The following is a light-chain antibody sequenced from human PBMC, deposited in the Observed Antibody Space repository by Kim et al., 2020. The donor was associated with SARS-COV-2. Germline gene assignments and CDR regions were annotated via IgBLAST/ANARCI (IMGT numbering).Light chain of an antibody. Sequence: IQLTQSPSSLSASVGDRVTIACRASQGISSYLAWHQQKPGKAPKLLIHAASTLQSGVPSRFSGSGSGTDFTLTISSLQPEDFATYYCQQFNSYPLTFGGGTKVEIK. CDR1: QGISSY. CDR3: QQFNSYPLT. CDR2: AAS. V-gene: IGKV1-9*01. J-gene: IGKJ4*01.